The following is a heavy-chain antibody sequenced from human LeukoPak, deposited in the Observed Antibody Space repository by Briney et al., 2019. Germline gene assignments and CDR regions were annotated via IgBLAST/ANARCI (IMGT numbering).Heavy chain of an antibody. CDR1: GYTFTTYD. J-gene: IGHJ3*01. V-gene: IGHV1-8*03. CDR2: MNPNNGDT. Sequence: ASVKVSCKASGYTFTTYDINWVRQATGQGLEWMGWMNPNNGDTGYAPKFQGRVTITRDTSISTAYMELSSLTYEDTAVYYCATEGVVVAGLDFWGQGTMVTVSS. D-gene: IGHD2-15*01. CDR3: ATEGVVVAGLDF.